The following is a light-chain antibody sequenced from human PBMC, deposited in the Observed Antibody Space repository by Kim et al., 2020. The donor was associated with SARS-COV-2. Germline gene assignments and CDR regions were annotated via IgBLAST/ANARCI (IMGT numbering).Light chain of an antibody. CDR3: CSYAGRGTQV. V-gene: IGLV2-11*01. Sequence: GQSVTISCTGTSSDVGGYNYVSWYEQHPGKAPKLLIYDVSKRPSGVPDRFSGSKSGNTASLTISGLQAEDEADYFCCSYAGRGTQVFGGGTQLTVL. CDR2: DVS. J-gene: IGLJ2*01. CDR1: SSDVGGYNY.